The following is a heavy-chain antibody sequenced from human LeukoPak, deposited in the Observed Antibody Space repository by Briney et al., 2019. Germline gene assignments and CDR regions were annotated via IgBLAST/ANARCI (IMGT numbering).Heavy chain of an antibody. CDR1: GFTFSSYA. CDR3: AKDRSLALGYYYYGMDV. J-gene: IGHJ6*02. CDR2: ISGSGGGT. D-gene: IGHD3-3*01. Sequence: GGSLRLSCAASGFTFSSYAMTWVRQAPGKGLEWVSGISGSGGGTYYTDSVKGRFTISRDNSKNTLYLQMNSLRAEDTAVYYCAKDRSLALGYYYYGMDVWGQGTTVTVSS. V-gene: IGHV3-23*01.